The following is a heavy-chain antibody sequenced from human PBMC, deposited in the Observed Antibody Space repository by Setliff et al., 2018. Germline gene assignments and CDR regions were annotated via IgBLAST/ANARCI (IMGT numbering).Heavy chain of an antibody. J-gene: IGHJ6*03. CDR2: IYTSGST. Sequence: SETLSLTCTVSGGSISSYYWSWIRQPPGKGLEWIGYIYTSGSTNYNPSLKSRVTISVDTSKNQFSLKLSSVTAADTAVYYCARDRPDIAAAGFYYYYYMDVWGKGTTVTVSS. V-gene: IGHV4-4*08. CDR1: GGSISSYY. CDR3: ARDRPDIAAAGFYYYYYMDV. D-gene: IGHD6-13*01.